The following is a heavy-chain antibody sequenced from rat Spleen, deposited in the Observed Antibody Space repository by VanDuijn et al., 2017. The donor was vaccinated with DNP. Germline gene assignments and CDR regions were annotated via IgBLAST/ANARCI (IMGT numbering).Heavy chain of an antibody. D-gene: IGHD1-11*01. CDR2: IPSGGST. CDR1: GFSLTSYH. Sequence: QVQLKESGPGLVQPSQTLSLTCTVSGFSLTSYHVHWVRQPPGKGLEWKGRIPSGGSTDYNSALKSRRSISRDTSKSQVFLKMNSVQTEDTAMYFCASDNYGGYAMDAWGQGTSVTVSS. V-gene: IGHV2-27*01. J-gene: IGHJ4*01. CDR3: ASDNYGGYAMDA.